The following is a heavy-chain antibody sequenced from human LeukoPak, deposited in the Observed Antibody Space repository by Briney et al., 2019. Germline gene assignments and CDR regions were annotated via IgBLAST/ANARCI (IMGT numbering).Heavy chain of an antibody. CDR3: ARGTSIPLRFFDY. D-gene: IGHD2-21*01. CDR2: IYYSGST. J-gene: IGHJ4*02. CDR1: GGSISSGGYY. Sequence: PSETLSLTCTVSGGSISSGGYYWSWIRQHPGKGLGWIGYIYYSGSTYYNPSLKSRVTISVDTSKNQFSLKLSSVTAADTAVYYCARGTSIPLRFFDYWGQGTLVTVSS. V-gene: IGHV4-31*03.